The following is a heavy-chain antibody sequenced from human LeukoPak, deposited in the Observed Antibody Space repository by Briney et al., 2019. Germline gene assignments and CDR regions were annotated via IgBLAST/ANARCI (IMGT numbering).Heavy chain of an antibody. D-gene: IGHD6-6*01. CDR2: IYHSGST. CDR1: GGSISSSNW. CDR3: ARVYEYSSSFYYMDV. Sequence: PSETLSLTCTVSGGSISSSNWWSWVRQPPGKGLEWIGEIYHSGSTNYNPSLKSRVTISVDKSKNQFSLKLSSVTAADTAVYYCARVYEYSSSFYYMDVWGKGTTVTVSS. V-gene: IGHV4-4*02. J-gene: IGHJ6*03.